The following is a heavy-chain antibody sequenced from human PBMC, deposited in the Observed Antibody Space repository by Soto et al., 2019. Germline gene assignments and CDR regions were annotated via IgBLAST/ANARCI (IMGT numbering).Heavy chain of an antibody. V-gene: IGHV1-18*01. CDR2: ISAHNGNT. J-gene: IGHJ4*02. Sequence: QVHLVQSGAEVKKPGASVKVSCKGSGYTFTSYGITWVRQAPGQGLEWMGWISAHNGNTDYAQKLQGRVTVTRDTSTSTAYMELRSLRSVDTAVYYCARVRYGDYWGQGALVTVSS. D-gene: IGHD1-1*01. CDR1: GYTFTSYG. CDR3: ARVRYGDY.